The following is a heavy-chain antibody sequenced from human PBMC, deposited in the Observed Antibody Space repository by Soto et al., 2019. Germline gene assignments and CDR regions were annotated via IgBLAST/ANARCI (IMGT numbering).Heavy chain of an antibody. CDR1: GFTVSSNY. V-gene: IGHV3-53*01. CDR2: IYSGGST. Sequence: GGSLRLSCAASGFTVSSNYMSWVRQAPGKGLEWVSVIYSGGSTYYADSVKGRFTISRDNSKNTLYLQMNSLRAEDTAVYYCASPSSGYGSGSYQLDYWGQGTLVTVSS. J-gene: IGHJ4*02. D-gene: IGHD3-10*01. CDR3: ASPSSGYGSGSYQLDY.